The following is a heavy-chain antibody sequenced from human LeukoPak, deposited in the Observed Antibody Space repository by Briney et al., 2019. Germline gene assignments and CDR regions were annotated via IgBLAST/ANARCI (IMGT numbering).Heavy chain of an antibody. CDR2: ISYDGSNK. D-gene: IGHD3-16*01. J-gene: IGHJ4*02. Sequence: PGRSLRLSCAASGFTFNIYGMHWVRQAPGKGLEWVALISYDGSNKYYADSVKGRFTISRDNSKNTLYLQMNTLGVEDTAVYYCEKDLRFLGGNYFDYGGQGPLVTVSS. CDR1: GFTFNIYG. V-gene: IGHV3-30*18. CDR3: EKDLRFLGGNYFDY.